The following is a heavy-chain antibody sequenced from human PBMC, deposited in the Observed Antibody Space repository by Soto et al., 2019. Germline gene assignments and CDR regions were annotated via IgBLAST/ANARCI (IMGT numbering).Heavy chain of an antibody. CDR3: ARELALTYGSGSYNRLYYYYGMDV. Sequence: GGSLILSCAASGFTFSSYWMHWVRQAPGKGLVWVSRINSDGSSTSYADSVKGRFTISRDNAKNTLYLQMNSLRAEDTAVYYCARELALTYGSGSYNRLYYYYGMDVWGQGTTVTVSS. V-gene: IGHV3-74*01. CDR1: GFTFSSYW. J-gene: IGHJ6*02. D-gene: IGHD3-10*01. CDR2: INSDGSST.